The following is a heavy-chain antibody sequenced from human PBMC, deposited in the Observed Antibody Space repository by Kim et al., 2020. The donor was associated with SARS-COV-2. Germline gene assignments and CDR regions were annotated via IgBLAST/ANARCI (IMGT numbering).Heavy chain of an antibody. D-gene: IGHD6-19*01. V-gene: IGHV3-23*01. CDR3: AKDGGGPYTTGWYYFDL. J-gene: IGHJ4*02. Sequence: VQGRFTISRDSSKHNMYLQMNALRAEDTAVYYCAKDGGGPYTTGWYYFDLWGQGALVTVSS.